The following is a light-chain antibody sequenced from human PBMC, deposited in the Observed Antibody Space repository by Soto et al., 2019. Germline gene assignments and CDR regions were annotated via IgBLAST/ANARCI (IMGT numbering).Light chain of an antibody. Sequence: ESVLTQSPGTLSMSPGERATLSCRASQSVGSSYSAWYQQKPGQAPRLLIYGASSRATGIPDRFSGSGSGTDFTLTISRLESEDFAVYYCQQYGSSPFTFGPGTKVDIK. CDR2: GAS. CDR3: QQYGSSPFT. CDR1: QSVGSSY. V-gene: IGKV3-20*01. J-gene: IGKJ3*01.